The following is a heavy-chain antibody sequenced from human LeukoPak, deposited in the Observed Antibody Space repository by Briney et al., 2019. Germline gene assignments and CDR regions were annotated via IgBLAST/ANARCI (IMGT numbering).Heavy chain of an antibody. Sequence: SETLSLTCTVSGGSISSYYWSWIRQPAGKGLEWIGRIYTSGNTNYNPSLKSRVTMSVDTSKNQFSLKLSSVTAADTAVYYCARETITFGGVIVIPDYWGQGTLVTVSS. J-gene: IGHJ4*02. D-gene: IGHD3-16*02. CDR3: ARETITFGGVIVIPDY. V-gene: IGHV4-4*07. CDR2: IYTSGNT. CDR1: GGSISSYY.